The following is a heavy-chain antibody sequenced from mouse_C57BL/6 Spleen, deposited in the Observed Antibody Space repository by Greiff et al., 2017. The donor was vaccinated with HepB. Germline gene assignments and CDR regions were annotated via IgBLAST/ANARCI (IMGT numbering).Heavy chain of an antibody. CDR1: GYTFTSYW. Sequence: VQLKQPGAELVRPGTSVKLSCKASGYTFTSYWMHWVKQRPGQGLEWIGVIDPSDSYTNYNQKFKGKATLTVDTSSSTAYMQLSSLTSEDSAVYYCARTGDAMDYWGQGTSVTVSS. CDR3: ARTGDAMDY. CDR2: IDPSDSYT. V-gene: IGHV1-59*01. J-gene: IGHJ4*01.